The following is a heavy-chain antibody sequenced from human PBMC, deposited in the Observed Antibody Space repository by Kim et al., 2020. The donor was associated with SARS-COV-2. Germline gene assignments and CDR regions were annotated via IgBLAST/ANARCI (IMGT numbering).Heavy chain of an antibody. CDR2: ISYDGSNK. J-gene: IGHJ3*02. CDR3: AKEKGPYDSMEDVGVFDI. D-gene: IGHD3-22*01. CDR1: GFTFSSYG. V-gene: IGHV3-30*18. Sequence: GGSLRLSCAASGFTFSSYGMHWVRQAPGKGLEWVAVISYDGSNKYYADSVKGRFTISRDNSKNTLYLQMNSLRAEDTAVYYCAKEKGPYDSMEDVGVFDIWGQGTMVTVSS.